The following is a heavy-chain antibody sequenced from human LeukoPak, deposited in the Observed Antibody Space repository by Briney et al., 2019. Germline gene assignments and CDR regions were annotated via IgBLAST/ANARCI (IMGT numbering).Heavy chain of an antibody. D-gene: IGHD4-23*01. J-gene: IGHJ4*02. CDR1: GFTFSDYW. CDR2: INSDGTSI. CDR3: ARDRWNFDY. Sequence: PGGSLRLSCAASGFTFSDYWMHGGRQAPGKGLVWVSRINSDGTSISYADSVKGRFTISRDNAKNTLYLQMNSLRAEDTAVYYCARDRWNFDYWGQGTLVTVSS. V-gene: IGHV3-74*01.